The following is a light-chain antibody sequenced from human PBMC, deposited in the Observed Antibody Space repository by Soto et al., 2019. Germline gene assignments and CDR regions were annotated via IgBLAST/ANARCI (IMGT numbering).Light chain of an antibody. J-gene: IGLJ2*01. Sequence: QSVLTQSPSASASLGASVKLTCTLSSGHSSYAIAWHQQQPEKGPRYLMKVNSDGSHSKGDGIPDRFSGSSSGAEHYLTISSLQSEDEADYYCQTWGTGFQVFGGGTKMTVL. CDR1: SGHSSYA. V-gene: IGLV4-69*01. CDR3: QTWGTGFQV. CDR2: VNSDGSH.